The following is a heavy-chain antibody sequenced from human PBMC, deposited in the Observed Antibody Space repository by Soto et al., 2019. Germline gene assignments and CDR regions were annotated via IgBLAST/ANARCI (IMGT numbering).Heavy chain of an antibody. CDR3: AKEATRYYDFWGGYYTPSYYYYMDV. CDR1: GFTFSSYG. Sequence: QVQLVESGGGVVQPGRSLRLSCAASGFTFSSYGMHWVRQAPGKGLEWVAVISYDGSNKYYADSVKGRFTISRDNSKKTLYLQMNSLRAEDTAVYYCAKEATRYYDFWGGYYTPSYYYYMDVWGKGTTVTVSS. V-gene: IGHV3-30*18. J-gene: IGHJ6*03. D-gene: IGHD3-3*01. CDR2: ISYDGSNK.